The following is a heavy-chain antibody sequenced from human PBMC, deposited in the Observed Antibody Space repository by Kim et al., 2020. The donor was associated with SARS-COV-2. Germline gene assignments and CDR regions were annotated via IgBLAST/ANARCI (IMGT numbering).Heavy chain of an antibody. D-gene: IGHD3-10*01. CDR2: ISSSGSTI. V-gene: IGHV3-48*03. J-gene: IGHJ4*02. CDR3: APIWFGESFPRGFDY. Sequence: GGSLRLSCAASGFTFSSYEMNWVRQAPGKGLEWVSYISSSGSTIYYADSVKGRFTISRDNAKNSLYLQMNSLRAEDTAVYYCAPIWFGESFPRGFDYWGQGTLVTVSS. CDR1: GFTFSSYE.